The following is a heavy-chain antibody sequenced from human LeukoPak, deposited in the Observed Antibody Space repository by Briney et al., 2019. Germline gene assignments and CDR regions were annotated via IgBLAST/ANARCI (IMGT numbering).Heavy chain of an antibody. CDR2: ISGSGGST. J-gene: IGHJ3*02. Sequence: TGGSLRLSCAASGFTFSSYAMSWVRQAPGKGLEWVSAISGSGGSTYYADSVKGRFTISRDNSKNTLYLQMNSLRAEDTAVYYCAKDIVVVPAPDDAFDIRGQGTMVTVSS. V-gene: IGHV3-23*01. CDR3: AKDIVVVPAPDDAFDI. CDR1: GFTFSSYA. D-gene: IGHD2-2*01.